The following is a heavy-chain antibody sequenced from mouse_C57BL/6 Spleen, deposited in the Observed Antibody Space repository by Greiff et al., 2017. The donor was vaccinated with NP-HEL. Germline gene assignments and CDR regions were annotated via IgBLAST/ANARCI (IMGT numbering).Heavy chain of an antibody. Sequence: VHVKQSGPELVKPGASVKISCKASGYSFTDYNMNWVKQSNGKSLEWIGVINPNYGTTSYNQKFKGKATLTVDQSSSTAYMQLNSLTSEDSAVYYCARRGDYDPYAMDYWGQGTSVTVSS. D-gene: IGHD2-4*01. CDR3: ARRGDYDPYAMDY. J-gene: IGHJ4*01. V-gene: IGHV1-39*01. CDR1: GYSFTDYN. CDR2: INPNYGTT.